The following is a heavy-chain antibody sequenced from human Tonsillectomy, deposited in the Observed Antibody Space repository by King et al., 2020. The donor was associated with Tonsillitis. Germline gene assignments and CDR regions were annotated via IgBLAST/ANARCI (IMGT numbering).Heavy chain of an antibody. V-gene: IGHV3-21*01. CDR3: ARGPTWDRLFYFDY. D-gene: IGHD1-26*01. CDR2: ISMTSYYI. CDR1: GFTFSDYN. Sequence: VQLVESGGGLVKPGGSLRLSCATSGFTFSDYNMNWVRQAPGKGLEWVSSISMTSYYIYYADSLRGRFTISRDDANNSLYLQMNSLRAEDTAVYYCARGPTWDRLFYFDYWGQGTLATVSS. J-gene: IGHJ4*02.